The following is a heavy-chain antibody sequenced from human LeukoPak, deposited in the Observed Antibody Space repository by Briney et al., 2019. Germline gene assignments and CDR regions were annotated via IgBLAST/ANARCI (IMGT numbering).Heavy chain of an antibody. J-gene: IGHJ4*02. CDR1: GFTFSSYW. V-gene: IGHV3-74*01. CDR2: INSDGSST. Sequence: GGSLRLSCAASGFTFSSYWMRWVRQAPGKGLVWVSRINSDGSSTSYADSVKGRFTISRDNAKNTLYLQMNSLRAEDTAVYYCAREEEWELLVLNYWGQGTLVTVSS. D-gene: IGHD1-26*01. CDR3: AREEEWELLVLNY.